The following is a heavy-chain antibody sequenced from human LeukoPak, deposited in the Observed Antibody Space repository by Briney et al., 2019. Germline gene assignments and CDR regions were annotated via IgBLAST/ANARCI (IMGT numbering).Heavy chain of an antibody. CDR3: AREIWRNSYGFDY. Sequence: SETLSLTCTVSGGSISSRSTYYWGWIRQPAGKGLEWIGSIHYSGRTNYNPSLKSRVTISVDTSKNQFSLKLSSVTAADTAVYYRAREIWRNSYGFDYWGQGTLVTVSS. D-gene: IGHD5-18*01. J-gene: IGHJ4*02. V-gene: IGHV4-39*07. CDR2: IHYSGRT. CDR1: GGSISSRSTYY.